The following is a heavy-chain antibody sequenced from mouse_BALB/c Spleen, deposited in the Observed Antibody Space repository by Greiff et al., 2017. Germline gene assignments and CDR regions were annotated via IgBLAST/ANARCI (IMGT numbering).Heavy chain of an antibody. Sequence: DVKLQESGPGLVKPSQSLSLTCTVTGYSITSDYAWNWIRQFPGNKLEWMGYISYSGSTSYNPSLKSRISITRDTSKNQFFLQLNSVTTEDTATYYCAWDSSGYRFAYWGQGTLVTVSA. J-gene: IGHJ3*01. D-gene: IGHD3-2*01. CDR1: GYSITSDYA. CDR2: ISYSGST. V-gene: IGHV3-2*02. CDR3: AWDSSGYRFAY.